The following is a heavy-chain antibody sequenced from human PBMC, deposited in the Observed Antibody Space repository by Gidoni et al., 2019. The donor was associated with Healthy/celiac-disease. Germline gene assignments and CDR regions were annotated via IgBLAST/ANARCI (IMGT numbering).Heavy chain of an antibody. V-gene: IGHV6-1*01. CDR2: TYYRSKWYN. Sequence: QVQLQQSGPGLVKPSQTLSLTCALSGDSVSSNSAAWNWIRQSPSRGLEWLGRTYYRSKWYNDYAVSVKSRITINPDTSKNQFSLQLNSVTPEDTAVYYCARVGIAAAGEGDYYYYGMDVWGQGTTVTVSS. J-gene: IGHJ6*02. D-gene: IGHD6-13*01. CDR1: GDSVSSNSAA. CDR3: ARVGIAAAGEGDYYYYGMDV.